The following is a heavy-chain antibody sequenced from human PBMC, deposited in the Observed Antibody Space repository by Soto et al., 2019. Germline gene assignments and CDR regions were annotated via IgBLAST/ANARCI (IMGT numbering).Heavy chain of an antibody. V-gene: IGHV4-34*01. CDR3: ARLALRFRGAFDI. D-gene: IGHD3-3*01. CDR1: GGSFSGYY. J-gene: IGHJ3*02. CDR2: INHSGST. Sequence: QVQLQQWGAGLLKPSETLSLTCAVYGGSFSGYYWSWIRQPPGKGLEWIGEINHSGSTNYNPSLKSRVTISVDTSKTQFSLKLSSVTAADTAVYYCARLALRFRGAFDIWGQGTMVTVSS.